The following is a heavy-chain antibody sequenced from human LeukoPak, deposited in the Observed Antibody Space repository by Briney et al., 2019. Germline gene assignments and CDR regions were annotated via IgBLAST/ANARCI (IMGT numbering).Heavy chain of an antibody. V-gene: IGHV1-2*02. CDR3: ARESSSQELGYRYNHDAFDI. CDR2: INPNSGGT. Sequence: ASVKVSCKASGDTFTGYYMHWVRQAPGQGLEWMGWINPNSGGTNYAQKFQGRVTMTRDTSISTAYMELSRLRSDDTAVYYCARESSSQELGYRYNHDAFDIWGQGTMVTVSS. D-gene: IGHD3-16*02. J-gene: IGHJ3*02. CDR1: GDTFTGYY.